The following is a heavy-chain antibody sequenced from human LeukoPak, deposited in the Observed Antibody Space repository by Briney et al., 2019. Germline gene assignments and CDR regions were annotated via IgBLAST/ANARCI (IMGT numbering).Heavy chain of an antibody. CDR2: IKQDGSEK. Sequence: PGGSLRLSCAASGFTFSTHWMSWVRQAPGKGLEWVANIKQDGSEKYYVDSVKGRFTISRDNAKNSLYLQMNSLRAEDTAVYYCAREADTAMVKGTYYFDYWGQGTLVTVSS. J-gene: IGHJ4*02. CDR3: AREADTAMVKGTYYFDY. V-gene: IGHV3-7*03. D-gene: IGHD5-18*01. CDR1: GFTFSTHW.